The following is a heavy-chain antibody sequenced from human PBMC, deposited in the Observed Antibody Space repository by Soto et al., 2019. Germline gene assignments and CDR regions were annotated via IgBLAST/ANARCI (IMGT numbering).Heavy chain of an antibody. J-gene: IGHJ4*02. V-gene: IGHV3-23*01. Sequence: SLRLSCVASGFNFKKFAMSWVRQAPGEGLEWVSGISCCGGSTSYADSVKGRFSIARDDSTNTLSLQMNNLRVEDTAQYYCAKADGEQWLLPHLDKWGQGTLVTVS. CDR2: ISCCGGST. D-gene: IGHD6-19*01. CDR1: GFNFKKFA. CDR3: AKADGEQWLLPHLDK.